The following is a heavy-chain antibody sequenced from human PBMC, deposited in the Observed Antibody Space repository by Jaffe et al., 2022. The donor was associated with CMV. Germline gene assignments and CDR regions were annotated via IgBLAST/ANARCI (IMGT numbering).Heavy chain of an antibody. D-gene: IGHD3-16*02. J-gene: IGHJ3*02. CDR2: TRNKANSYTT. CDR3: AIRNAYDYVWGSYRRTSDAFDI. Sequence: EVQLVESGGGLVQPGGSLRLSCAASGFTFSDHYMDWVRQAPGKGLEWVGRTRNKANSYTTEYAASVKGRFTISRDDSKNSLYLQMNSLKTEDTAVYYCAIRNAYDYVWGSYRRTSDAFDIWGQGTMVTVSS. V-gene: IGHV3-72*01. CDR1: GFTFSDHY.